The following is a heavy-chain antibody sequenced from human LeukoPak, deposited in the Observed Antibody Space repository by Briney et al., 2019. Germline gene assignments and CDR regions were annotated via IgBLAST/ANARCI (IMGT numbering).Heavy chain of an antibody. D-gene: IGHD2-21*02. V-gene: IGHV3-23*01. CDR3: VKARMPHCGTDCLES. CDR2: IRGSGGGT. CDR1: GFTFSNYG. J-gene: IGHJ4*02. Sequence: GESLRLSCAASGFTFSNYGMSWVRQAPGKGLEWVSVIRGSGGGTYYADSVKGRFTIPRDNSKNTVYLQTNSLRAEDTAVYYCVKARMPHCGTDCLESWGQGTLVTVSS.